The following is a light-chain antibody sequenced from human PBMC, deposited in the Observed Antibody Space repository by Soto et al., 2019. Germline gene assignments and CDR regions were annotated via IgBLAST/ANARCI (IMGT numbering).Light chain of an antibody. CDR3: QQRSNWPLT. V-gene: IGKV3-11*01. Sequence: EIVLTQSPATLSLSPGERATLSCRASQSVSSYLAWYQQKPGQAPRLLIYDASNRATGIPARFSGSGSGTDFTPTISSLKPEDFAVYYCQQRSNWPLTFGGGTKVEIK. CDR1: QSVSSY. J-gene: IGKJ4*01. CDR2: DAS.